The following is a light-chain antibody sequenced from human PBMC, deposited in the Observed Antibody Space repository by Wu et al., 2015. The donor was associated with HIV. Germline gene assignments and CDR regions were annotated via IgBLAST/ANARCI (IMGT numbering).Light chain of an antibody. CDR2: GAX. CDR3: HQYTNWPPRDT. CDR1: QNVGSAT. J-gene: IGKJ5*01. V-gene: IGKV3-15*01. Sequence: QNVGSATYDLVPAETWPGSHDSSSSGAXTRATGVPARFSSSGSGTDFTLTISSLQSEDFCTYYCHQYTNWPPRDTFGQGTRLEIK.